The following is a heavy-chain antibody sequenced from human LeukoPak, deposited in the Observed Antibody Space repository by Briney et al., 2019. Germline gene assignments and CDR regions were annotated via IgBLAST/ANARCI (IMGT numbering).Heavy chain of an antibody. Sequence: SLTLSSAASGFTFNSYGMHWVRQAPGKGLEWVAVISYDGSNKYYADSVKGRFTISRDNSKNTLDLQMNSLRAEDTAVYYCARETPSADAAFDYWGESTVDPVSS. D-gene: IGHD2-15*01. CDR3: ARETPSADAAFDY. J-gene: IGHJ4*02. CDR2: ISYDGSNK. CDR1: GFTFNSYG. V-gene: IGHV3-30*03.